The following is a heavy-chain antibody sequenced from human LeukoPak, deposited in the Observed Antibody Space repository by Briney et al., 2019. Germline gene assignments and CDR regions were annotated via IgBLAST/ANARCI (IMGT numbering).Heavy chain of an antibody. CDR3: ARGLGWELLGAFDI. CDR1: RRTFSSYA. CDR2: IIPIFGTA. D-gene: IGHD1-26*01. J-gene: IGHJ3*02. V-gene: IGHV1-69*13. Sequence: SVKVSCKASRRTFSSYAISWVRQAPRQGLEWMGGIIPIFGTANYAQKFQGRGTTTADESTSTAYMELSSLRSEDTAVYYCARGLGWELLGAFDIWGQGTMVTVSS.